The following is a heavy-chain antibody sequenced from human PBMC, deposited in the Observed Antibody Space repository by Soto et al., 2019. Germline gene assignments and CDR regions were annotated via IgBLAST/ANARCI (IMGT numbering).Heavy chain of an antibody. Sequence: GXSLRLSCAASGFTFSSYALHWIRQAPVNGLESVAVISYDGSNKYYADSVKGRFTISRDNSKNTLYLQMNSLRAEDTAVYYCARDLTVTTSLASYHFDYWGQGTLVTVSS. J-gene: IGHJ4*02. V-gene: IGHV3-30-3*01. CDR3: ARDLTVTTSLASYHFDY. CDR1: GFTFSSYA. CDR2: ISYDGSNK. D-gene: IGHD4-4*01.